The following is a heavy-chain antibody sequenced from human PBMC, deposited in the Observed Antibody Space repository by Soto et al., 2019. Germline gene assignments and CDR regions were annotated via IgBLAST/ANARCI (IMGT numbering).Heavy chain of an antibody. J-gene: IGHJ3*01. D-gene: IGHD2-8*01. CDR3: AKNGPAYADAFDS. CDR2: ISGSAGTT. V-gene: IGHV3-23*01. Sequence: EVQLSQSGGGWVQPGGSLRLSCSASGFIFASYAMSWVRRAPGKGLEWVSVISGSAGTTDYAGSVTGRFTISRDNSTNTLYLHMNSLKGEDTAVYYCAKNGPAYADAFDSWGQGTMVTVSS. CDR1: GFIFASYA.